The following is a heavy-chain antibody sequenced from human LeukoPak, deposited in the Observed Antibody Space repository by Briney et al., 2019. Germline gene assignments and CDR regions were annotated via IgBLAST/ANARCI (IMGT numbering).Heavy chain of an antibody. D-gene: IGHD3-10*01. Sequence: PGGSLRLSCAASGFTFSSYAMHWVRQAPGEGLEWVAVISYDGSNKYYAGSVKGRFTISRDNSKNTLYLQMNSLRAEDTAVYYCARSRRINPRWFDYWGQGTLVTVSS. J-gene: IGHJ5*01. CDR1: GFTFSSYA. CDR3: ARSRRINPRWFDY. CDR2: ISYDGSNK. V-gene: IGHV3-30-3*01.